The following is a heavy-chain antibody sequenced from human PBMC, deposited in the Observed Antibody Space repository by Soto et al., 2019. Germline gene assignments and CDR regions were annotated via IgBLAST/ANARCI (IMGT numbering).Heavy chain of an antibody. Sequence: QVQLVQSGAEVKKPGSSVTVSCKASGGTFSSFAISWVRQAPGQGLEWMGGIIPMFGTATYAQKFQGGLTITADESTTTAYMELSSLTSDDTAEYYCAREMGLSLGYWGQGTLVTVSA. V-gene: IGHV1-69*12. J-gene: IGHJ4*02. CDR2: IIPMFGTA. CDR1: GGTFSSFA. CDR3: AREMGLSLGY. D-gene: IGHD3-16*02.